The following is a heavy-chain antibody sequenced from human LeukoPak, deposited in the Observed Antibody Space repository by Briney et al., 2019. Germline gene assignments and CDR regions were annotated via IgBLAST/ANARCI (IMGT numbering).Heavy chain of an antibody. Sequence: ASVKVSCKASGYTFTGYYMHWVRQAPGQGLEWMGWINPNSGGTNYAQKFQGRVTMTRDTSISTAYMELSRLRSDDTAVYYCARDRSGYCSSTSCYYYNWFDPWGQGTLVTVSS. J-gene: IGHJ5*02. V-gene: IGHV1-2*02. CDR3: ARDRSGYCSSTSCYYYNWFDP. D-gene: IGHD2-2*01. CDR2: INPNSGGT. CDR1: GYTFTGYY.